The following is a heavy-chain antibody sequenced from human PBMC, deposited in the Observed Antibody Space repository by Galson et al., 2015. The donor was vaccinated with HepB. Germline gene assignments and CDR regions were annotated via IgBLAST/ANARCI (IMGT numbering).Heavy chain of an antibody. J-gene: IGHJ6*02. CDR3: VKDQFEGLSFGESKDAHGMDV. CDR2: ISLSGGAT. CDR1: GFTFSFYA. Sequence: SLRLSCAASGFTFSFYAMNWVRRAPGKGLELVASISLSGGATYYADSVRGRFTISRDNSNNTLYLQMNSLRAEDTALYYCVKDQFEGLSFGESKDAHGMDVWGQGTTVTVSS. V-gene: IGHV3-23*01. D-gene: IGHD3-10*01.